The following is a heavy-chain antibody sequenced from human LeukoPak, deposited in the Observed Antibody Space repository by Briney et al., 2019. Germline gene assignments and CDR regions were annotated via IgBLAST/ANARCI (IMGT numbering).Heavy chain of an antibody. J-gene: IGHJ5*02. V-gene: IGHV5-51*01. Sequence: GESLKISCKGSGYSFTSYWIGWVRQMPGKGLEWMGIMYPGDSDTIYSASFQGQVTISADKSISTAYLQWSSLKASDTAMYYCARLRGYDPNWFDPWGQGTLVTVSS. CDR2: MYPGDSDT. D-gene: IGHD5-12*01. CDR1: GYSFTSYW. CDR3: ARLRGYDPNWFDP.